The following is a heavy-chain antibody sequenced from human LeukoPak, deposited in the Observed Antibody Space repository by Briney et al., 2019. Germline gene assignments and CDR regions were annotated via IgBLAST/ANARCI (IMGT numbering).Heavy chain of an antibody. CDR3: ARVRWVTAMVTGPYFDY. Sequence: SETLSLTCTVSGGSISSYYWSWIRQPPGKGLEWIGYIYYSGSTNYNPSLKSRVTISVDTSKNQFSLKLSSVTVADTAVYYCARVRWVTAMVTGPYFDYWGQGTLVTVSS. CDR2: IYYSGST. D-gene: IGHD5-18*01. V-gene: IGHV4-59*01. CDR1: GGSISSYY. J-gene: IGHJ4*02.